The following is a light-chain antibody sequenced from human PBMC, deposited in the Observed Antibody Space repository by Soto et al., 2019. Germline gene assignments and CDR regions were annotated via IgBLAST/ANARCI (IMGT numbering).Light chain of an antibody. CDR3: QLLNCYPFT. CDR1: QSISSY. Sequence: IQMTKSPSSLSGSVGDRVTSTCRASQSISSYLNWYQQKPGKAPKLLIYAASTLQSGVPSRFSGSGSGTEFTLTISSLQPEDFATYYCQLLNCYPFTFGQGARLENK. V-gene: IGKV1-9*01. J-gene: IGKJ5*01. CDR2: AAS.